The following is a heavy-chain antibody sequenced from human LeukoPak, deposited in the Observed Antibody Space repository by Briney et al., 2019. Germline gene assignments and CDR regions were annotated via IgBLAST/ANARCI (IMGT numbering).Heavy chain of an antibody. J-gene: IGHJ4*02. CDR1: GFTFSSYA. CDR3: ARGQGGYYFDY. CDR2: ISYDGSNK. V-gene: IGHV3-30*04. Sequence: GGSLRLSCAASGFTFSSYAMHWVRQAPGKGLEWVAVISYDGSNKYYADSVKGRFTISRDNSKNTLYLQMNSLRAEDTAVYYCARGQGGYYFDYWGQGTLVTVSS.